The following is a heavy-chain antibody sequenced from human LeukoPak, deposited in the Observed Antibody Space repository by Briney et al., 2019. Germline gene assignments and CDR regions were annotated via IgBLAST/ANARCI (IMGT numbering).Heavy chain of an antibody. CDR1: GYTFTDYY. J-gene: IGHJ4*02. V-gene: IGHV1-2*02. CDR3: ARSPDILTGENFDY. Sequence: ASVKVSCKASGYTFTDYYMHWVRQAPGQGLEWMGWINPNSGGTNYAQKFYARVTMTRDTSISTAYMELSRLRSDDTAVFYCARSPDILTGENFDYWGQGTLVTVSS. CDR2: INPNSGGT. D-gene: IGHD3-9*01.